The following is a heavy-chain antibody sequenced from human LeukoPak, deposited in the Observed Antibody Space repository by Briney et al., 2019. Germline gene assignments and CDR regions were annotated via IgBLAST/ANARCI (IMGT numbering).Heavy chain of an antibody. J-gene: IGHJ4*02. CDR3: ARDRGYSYGAPTFNN. CDR1: GFTVSSIY. Sequence: PGGSLRLSCAASGFTVSSIYMSWVRQPPGKGLEWVSVIYSGGSTYYPGSVKGRFTISRENAKNSLYLQMNSLRAEDTAVYYCARDRGYSYGAPTFNNWGQGTLVTVSS. D-gene: IGHD5-18*01. V-gene: IGHV3-53*01. CDR2: IYSGGST.